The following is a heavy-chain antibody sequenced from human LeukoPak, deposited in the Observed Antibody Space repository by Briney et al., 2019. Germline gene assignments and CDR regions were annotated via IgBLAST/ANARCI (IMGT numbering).Heavy chain of an antibody. D-gene: IGHD5-18*01. CDR3: ASTRGGYPDDAFDI. CDR1: GFTFSRYA. V-gene: IGHV3-30*01. J-gene: IGHJ3*02. Sequence: GGSLRLSCAASGFTFSRYAMHWVRQAPGKGLEWVAVISYDGSNKYYADSVKGRFTISRDNSKNTLYLQMNSLRAEDTAVYYCASTRGGYPDDAFDIWGRGTMVTVSS. CDR2: ISYDGSNK.